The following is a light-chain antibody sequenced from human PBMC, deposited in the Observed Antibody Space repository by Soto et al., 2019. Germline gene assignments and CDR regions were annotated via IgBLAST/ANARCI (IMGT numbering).Light chain of an antibody. J-gene: IGKJ2*02. CDR3: MQALQTPCT. CDR1: QSLLHSNGYNY. V-gene: IGKV2-28*01. CDR2: LGS. Sequence: DIVMTQSPLSLPVTPGEPASISCRSSQSLLHSNGYNYLDWYLQKPGQSPQLLIYLGSNRASGVPDRFSGSGSGTDFTLKISRVEAEDVGLYYCMQALQTPCTFGQGTKLEIK.